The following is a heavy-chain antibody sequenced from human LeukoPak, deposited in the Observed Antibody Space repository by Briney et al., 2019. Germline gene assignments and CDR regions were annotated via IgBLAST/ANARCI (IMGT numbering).Heavy chain of an antibody. J-gene: IGHJ4*02. CDR1: GLTFDDYA. D-gene: IGHD2-2*02. CDR2: ISWNSGSI. Sequence: GGSLRLSCAASGLTFDDYAMHWVRQAPGKGLEWVSGISWNSGSIGYADSVKGRFTISRDNAKNSLYLQMNSLRAEDTALYYCAKAGYCSSTSCYNLDYWGQGTLVTVSS. CDR3: AKAGYCSSTSCYNLDY. V-gene: IGHV3-9*01.